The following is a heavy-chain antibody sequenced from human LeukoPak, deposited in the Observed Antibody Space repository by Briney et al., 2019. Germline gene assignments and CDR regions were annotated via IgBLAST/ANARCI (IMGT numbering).Heavy chain of an antibody. V-gene: IGHV1-69*05. CDR1: GGTFSSYA. Sequence: SVKVSCRASGGTFSSYAISWVRQAPGQGLEWMGGIIPIFGTANYAQKFQGRVTITTDESTSTAYMELSSLRSEDTAVYYCASHPGRDCSSTSCKRNYYYYYMDVWGKGTTVTVSS. D-gene: IGHD2-2*01. CDR3: ASHPGRDCSSTSCKRNYYYYYMDV. CDR2: IIPIFGTA. J-gene: IGHJ6*03.